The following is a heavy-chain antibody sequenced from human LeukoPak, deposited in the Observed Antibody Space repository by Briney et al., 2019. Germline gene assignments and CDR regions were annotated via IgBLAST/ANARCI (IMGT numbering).Heavy chain of an antibody. D-gene: IGHD2-15*01. Sequence: GGSLRLSCAASGFRFDDYAMHWVRQVPGKGLEWVSGISWSSGTIGYADSVKGRFTISRDNAKNSLYLQMNSLRAEDTAFYYCAKDGRGSAENYFDYWGRGTLVTVSS. V-gene: IGHV3-9*01. CDR2: ISWSSGTI. J-gene: IGHJ4*02. CDR1: GFRFDDYA. CDR3: AKDGRGSAENYFDY.